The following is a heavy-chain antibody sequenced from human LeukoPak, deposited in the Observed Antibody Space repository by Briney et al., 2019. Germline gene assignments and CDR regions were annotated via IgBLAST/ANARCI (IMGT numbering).Heavy chain of an antibody. CDR3: ARHTESSPHDAFDI. V-gene: IGHV4-59*01. D-gene: IGHD1-26*01. J-gene: IGHJ3*02. CDR1: GGSISSYY. CDR2: IYYSGSA. Sequence: PSETLSLTCTVSGGSISSYYWSWIRQPPGKGLEWIGYIYYSGSASYNPSLKSRVTISLDPSQNQFALEVRSVTGPDTGGYYMARHTESSPHDAFDIWGQGTMVTVSS.